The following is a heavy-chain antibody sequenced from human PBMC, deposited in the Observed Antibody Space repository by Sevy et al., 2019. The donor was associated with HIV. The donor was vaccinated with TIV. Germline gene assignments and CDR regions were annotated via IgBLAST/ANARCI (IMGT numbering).Heavy chain of an antibody. CDR1: GFTFNIYS. D-gene: IGHD2-8*01. CDR2: LSFGCGKI. Sequence: GGSLRLSCAASGFTFNIYSMSWVRQTPGKGLEWVATLSFGCGKINHADSVKGRFTMSRDDSKNAVYLQMNNLGVEDTGIYYCAREGCTKPHDYWGQGTLVTVSS. CDR3: AREGCTKPHDY. J-gene: IGHJ4*02. V-gene: IGHV3-23*01.